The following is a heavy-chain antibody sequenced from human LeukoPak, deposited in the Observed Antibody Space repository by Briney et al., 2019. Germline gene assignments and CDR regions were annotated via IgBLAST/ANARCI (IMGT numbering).Heavy chain of an antibody. CDR3: ARVRLYCTNGVCYSGVYFDY. V-gene: IGHV1-3*03. D-gene: IGHD2-8*01. J-gene: IGHJ4*02. CDR1: GYTFTSYA. CDR2: INAGNGNT. Sequence: ASVKVSCKASGYTFTSYAMHWARQAPGQRLEWMGWINAGNGNTKYSQEFQGRVTITRDTSASTAYMELSSLRSEDMAVYYCARVRLYCTNGVCYSGVYFDYWGQGTLVTVSS.